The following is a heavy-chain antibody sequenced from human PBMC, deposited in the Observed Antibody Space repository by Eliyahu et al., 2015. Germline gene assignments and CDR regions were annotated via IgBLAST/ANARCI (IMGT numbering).Heavy chain of an antibody. CDR1: GLSLSSSSVG. V-gene: IGHV2-5*02. CDR2: VYSDDDR. D-gene: IGHD5-24*01. CDR3: GLCAYNHDPDVFDI. Sequence: QITLKESGPTSVRPTQTLTLTCSLSGLSLSSSSVGVGWFRHSPGKALNWLAVVYSDDDRRYTPSLSSRLTVTRDTSRNQVLLTLTNIDPVDTGTYYCGLCAYNHDPDVFDIWGPGTLVTVSS. J-gene: IGHJ3*02.